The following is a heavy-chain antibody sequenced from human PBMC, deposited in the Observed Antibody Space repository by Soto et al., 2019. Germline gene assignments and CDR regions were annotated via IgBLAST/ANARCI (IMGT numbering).Heavy chain of an antibody. J-gene: IGHJ5*02. CDR1: GYTFFTYD. CDR2: ISTYSGDT. D-gene: IGHD5-12*01. Sequence: QVHLVQSGVEVKTPGASVKVSCQASGYTFFTYDISWVRQAPGQGLEWMGWISTYSGDTKYAQKFQGRVTMPTDTSTTTAYLELRSLRSDDTAVYYCARHHGPTNSENWFDPWVQGTLVTVSS. CDR3: ARHHGPTNSENWFDP. V-gene: IGHV1-18*01.